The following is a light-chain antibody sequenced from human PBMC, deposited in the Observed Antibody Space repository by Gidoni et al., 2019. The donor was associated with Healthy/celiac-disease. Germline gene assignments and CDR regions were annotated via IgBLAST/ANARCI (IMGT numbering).Light chain of an antibody. J-gene: IGKJ1*01. Sequence: EIVLPQSPGTLSLSPGERATLSCRASQSVSSSYLACYQQKPGQAPRLLIYGASSRATGIPDRFSGSGSGTDFTLTISRLEPEDFAVYYCQQYGSSPLTFGQGTKVEIK. V-gene: IGKV3-20*01. CDR1: QSVSSSY. CDR3: QQYGSSPLT. CDR2: GAS.